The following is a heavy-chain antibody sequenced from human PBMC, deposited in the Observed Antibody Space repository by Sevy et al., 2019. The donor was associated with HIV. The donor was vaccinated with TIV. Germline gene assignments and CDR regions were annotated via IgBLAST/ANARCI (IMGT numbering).Heavy chain of an antibody. CDR2: MNHSGTV. J-gene: IGHJ4*02. Sequence: SETVSLTCGVFGGTFVGHYWTWIRQTPGKGLEWIGEMNHSGTVNYNPSLKSRVTMSVDTSTNQFSLRLNSVTAADTAVYYCARTATVTISALDSLGQGTLVTVSS. V-gene: IGHV4-34*01. D-gene: IGHD4-17*01. CDR1: GGTFVGHY. CDR3: ARTATVTISALDS.